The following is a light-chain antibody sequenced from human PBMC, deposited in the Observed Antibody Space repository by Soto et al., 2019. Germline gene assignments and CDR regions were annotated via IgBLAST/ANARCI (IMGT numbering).Light chain of an antibody. CDR1: SSDVGGYNY. CDR3: SSYIPNNSTYV. V-gene: IGLV2-14*03. Sequence: QSVLTQPASVSGSPGPSITISCTGTSSDVGGYNYVSWYQHHPGKAPKRMIHDVSNRPSGVSNRFSGSKSGNTASLTISGLQAEDEADYYCSSYIPNNSTYVFGTGTKVT. J-gene: IGLJ1*01. CDR2: DVS.